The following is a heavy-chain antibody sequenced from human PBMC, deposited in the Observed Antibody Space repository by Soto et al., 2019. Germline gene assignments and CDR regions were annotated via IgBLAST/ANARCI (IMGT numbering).Heavy chain of an antibody. CDR2: ISIGSGSI. J-gene: IGHJ3*01. CDR3: LRDDRWASDF. V-gene: IGHV3-48*02. D-gene: IGHD3-22*01. CDR1: GFTFNNYA. Sequence: EVHLVESGGGLVQPGGSLRVSCAASGFTFNNYAMNWVRQAPGKGLEWVSYISIGSGSIFYADSVKGRFTISRDDAKNSLYLQMNTLRDEDTAVYYCLRDDRWASDFWGQGTMVTVSS.